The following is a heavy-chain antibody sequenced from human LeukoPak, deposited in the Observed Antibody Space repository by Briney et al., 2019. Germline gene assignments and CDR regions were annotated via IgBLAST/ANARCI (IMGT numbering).Heavy chain of an antibody. Sequence: GGSLRLSCAASGFTFSSYGMHWVRQAPGKGLEWVAFIRYDGSNKYYADSVKGRFTISRDNSKNTLYLQMNSLRAEDTAAYYCANQRWLHSNFDSWGQGTLVTVSS. CDR1: GFTFSSYG. J-gene: IGHJ4*02. V-gene: IGHV3-30*02. D-gene: IGHD5-24*01. CDR3: ANQRWLHSNFDS. CDR2: IRYDGSNK.